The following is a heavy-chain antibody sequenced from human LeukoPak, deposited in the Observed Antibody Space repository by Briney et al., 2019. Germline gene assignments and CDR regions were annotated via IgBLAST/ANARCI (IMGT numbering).Heavy chain of an antibody. Sequence: GESLNISCKGSGYIFPTYWIAWVRQMPGKGLEWMGIIYPDESNIRYSPSFQGQVTISADKSISTAYLQWSSLKASDTAMYYCARPPSRGYSSSFEYWGQGTLVTVSS. V-gene: IGHV5-51*01. J-gene: IGHJ4*02. CDR1: GYIFPTYW. CDR2: IYPDESNI. CDR3: ARPPSRGYSSSFEY. D-gene: IGHD2-2*03.